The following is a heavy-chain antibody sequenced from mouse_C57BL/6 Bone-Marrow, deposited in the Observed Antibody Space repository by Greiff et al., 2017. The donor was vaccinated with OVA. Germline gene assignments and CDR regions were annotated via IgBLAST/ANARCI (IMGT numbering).Heavy chain of an antibody. J-gene: IGHJ4*01. CDR3: ARHGILRGNYAMDY. CDR2: ISNLAYSI. Sequence: EVKLMESGGGLVQPGGSLKLSCAASGFTFSDYGMAWVRQAPRKGPEWVAFISNLAYSIYYADPVKGRFTISRENAKNTLYLEMSRLRSEDTAMYYCARHGILRGNYAMDYWGQGTSVTVSS. D-gene: IGHD1-1*01. V-gene: IGHV5-15*01. CDR1: GFTFSDYG.